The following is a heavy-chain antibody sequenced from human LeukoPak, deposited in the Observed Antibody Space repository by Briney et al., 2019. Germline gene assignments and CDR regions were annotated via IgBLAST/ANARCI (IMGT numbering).Heavy chain of an antibody. Sequence: TGGSLRLSCAASGLTFSSYAMSWVRQAPGKGLEWVSVISGSGGGIYYADSVKGRFTISRDNSKNTLYLQMNSLRAEDTAVYYCATENWGGFDYWGQGTLVTVSS. CDR2: ISGSGGGI. D-gene: IGHD7-27*01. CDR3: ATENWGGFDY. V-gene: IGHV3-23*01. J-gene: IGHJ4*02. CDR1: GLTFSSYA.